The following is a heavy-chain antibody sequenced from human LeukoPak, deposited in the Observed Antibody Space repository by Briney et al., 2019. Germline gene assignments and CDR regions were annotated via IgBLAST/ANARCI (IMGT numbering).Heavy chain of an antibody. D-gene: IGHD4-17*01. CDR2: ISYDGSNR. CDR1: GFTFSNYA. CDR3: ARGPYGDP. Sequence: QPGRSLRLSCAASGFTFSNYAMYWVRQAPGKGLEWVAVISYDGSNRYYADSVKGRFTISRDNSKNTLYLQMNSLRVEDTAVYYCARGPYGDPWGQGTPVTVSS. V-gene: IGHV3-30-3*01. J-gene: IGHJ5*02.